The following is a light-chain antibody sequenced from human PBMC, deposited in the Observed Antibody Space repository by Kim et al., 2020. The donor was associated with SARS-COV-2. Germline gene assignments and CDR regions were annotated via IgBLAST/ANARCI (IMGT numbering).Light chain of an antibody. CDR2: DAS. CDR3: LQHSLYPLT. CDR1: EDIRKS. Sequence: SVGDVITVTCRAAEDIRKSVVWYQQKPGKAPTRLVFDASTLDIGVPPRFSGSGSGTQFALTINNVQPEDSATYFCLQHSLYPLTFGGGTKVDIK. J-gene: IGKJ4*02. V-gene: IGKV1-17*02.